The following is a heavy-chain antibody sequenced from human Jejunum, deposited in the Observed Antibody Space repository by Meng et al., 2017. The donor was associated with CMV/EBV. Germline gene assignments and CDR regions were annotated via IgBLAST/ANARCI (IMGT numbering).Heavy chain of an antibody. CDR1: GYTFTSSS. V-gene: IGHV7-4-1*01. Sequence: QVQRVQSGSELKKPXXSVKVSCQAAGYTFTSSSMNWVRHAPGQGLEWMGWININTGNPTYAQGFTGRFVFSLDTSVSTAYLQIDSLKADDTAVYYCARGNGWRFDYRGQGTLGTVSS. CDR2: ININTGNP. J-gene: IGHJ4*02. CDR3: ARGNGWRFDY. D-gene: IGHD6-19*01.